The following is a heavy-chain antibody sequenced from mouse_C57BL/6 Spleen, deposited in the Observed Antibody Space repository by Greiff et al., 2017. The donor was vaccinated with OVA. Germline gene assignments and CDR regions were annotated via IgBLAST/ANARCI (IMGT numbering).Heavy chain of an antibody. D-gene: IGHD1-1*01. CDR3: GRHYGSSTWYFDV. CDR2: IDPSDSYT. J-gene: IGHJ1*03. CDR1: GYTFTSYW. Sequence: QFQLQQPGAELVMPGASVKLSCKASGYTFTSYWMHWVKQRPGQGLEWIGEIDPSDSYTNYNQKFKGKSTLTVDKSSSPAYMQLSSLTSEDSAVYYCGRHYGSSTWYFDVWGTGTTVTVSS. V-gene: IGHV1-69*01.